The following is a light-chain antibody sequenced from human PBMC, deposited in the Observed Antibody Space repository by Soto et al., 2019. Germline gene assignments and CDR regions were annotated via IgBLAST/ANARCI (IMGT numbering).Light chain of an antibody. CDR2: GAS. Sequence: EIVLTQSPGTLSFSPGDSATLSCRASQSVSENFLAWYQQNPGRSPKILIYGASKRATGVPDRFSGSGSGTQFTLTISRLEPEDFAVYYFQQYASSITFGGGTRVDFK. CDR3: QQYASSIT. V-gene: IGKV3-20*01. J-gene: IGKJ4*01. CDR1: QSVSENF.